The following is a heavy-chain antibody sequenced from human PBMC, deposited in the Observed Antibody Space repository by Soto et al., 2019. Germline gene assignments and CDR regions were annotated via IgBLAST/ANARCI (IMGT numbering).Heavy chain of an antibody. D-gene: IGHD3-9*01. V-gene: IGHV3-30-3*01. CDR2: LSYDGSNK. Sequence: GGSLRLSCAASGFNFSSYGMNWVSHAPGKGLEWVAVLSYDGSNKYYADSEKGRFTLYRENSKNTLYLEMNSLRPEDTAVYYCARDLNRYDILTGYKGNPRIYYYYGMDIWGQGTTGTVSS. J-gene: IGHJ6*02. CDR1: GFNFSSYG. CDR3: ARDLNRYDILTGYKGNPRIYYYYGMDI.